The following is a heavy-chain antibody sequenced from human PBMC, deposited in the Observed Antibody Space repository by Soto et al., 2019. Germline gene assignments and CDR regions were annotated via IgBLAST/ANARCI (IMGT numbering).Heavy chain of an antibody. Sequence: SETLSLTCTVSGGSISSGGYYWSWIRQHPGKGLEWIGYIYYSGSTYYNPSLKSRVTISVDTSKNQFSLKLSSVTAADTAVYYCARVFVSSSSRNYYYYGMDVWGQGTTVTVSS. D-gene: IGHD6-6*01. J-gene: IGHJ6*02. CDR3: ARVFVSSSSRNYYYYGMDV. V-gene: IGHV4-31*03. CDR1: GGSISSGGYY. CDR2: IYYSGST.